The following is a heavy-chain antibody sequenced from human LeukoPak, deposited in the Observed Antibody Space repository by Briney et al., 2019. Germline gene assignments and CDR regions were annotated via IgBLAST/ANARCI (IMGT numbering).Heavy chain of an antibody. CDR3: ARDSGSYHHHRELFDY. CDR1: GFTFSSYA. CDR2: ISGSGGST. D-gene: IGHD1-26*01. J-gene: IGHJ4*02. V-gene: IGHV3-23*01. Sequence: PGGSLRLSCAASGFTFSSYAMSWVRQAPGKGLEWVSAISGSGGSTYYADSVKGRFTISRDKSKNSLYLQMNSLRAEDTAVYYCARDSGSYHHHRELFDYWGQGTLVTVSS.